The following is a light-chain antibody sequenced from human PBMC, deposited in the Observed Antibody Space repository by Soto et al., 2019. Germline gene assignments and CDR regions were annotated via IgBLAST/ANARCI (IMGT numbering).Light chain of an antibody. CDR2: DAS. J-gene: IGKJ2*01. Sequence: EIVLTQSAATLSLSPGERATLSCRASQSVSSYFAWYQQKPGLAPRLLIYDASNMATGIPARFSGSGSGTHCTLTISSLVPEAFAVYDCQQRSKLPLYAFGQGTHLEIK. CDR3: QQRSKLPLYA. V-gene: IGKV3-11*01. CDR1: QSVSSY.